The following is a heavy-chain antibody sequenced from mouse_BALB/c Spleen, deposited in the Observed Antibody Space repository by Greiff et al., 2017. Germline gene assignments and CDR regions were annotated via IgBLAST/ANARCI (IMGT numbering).Heavy chain of an antibody. CDR1: GFTFSDYY. D-gene: IGHD1-1*01. Sequence: EVHLVESGGGLVKPGGSLKLSCAASGFTFSDYYMYWVRQTPEKRLEWVATISDGGSYTYYPDSVKGRFTISRDNAKNNLYLQMSSLKSEDTAMYYCARDYYGSSPLFAYWGQGTLVTVSA. CDR3: ARDYYGSSPLFAY. V-gene: IGHV5-4*02. J-gene: IGHJ3*01. CDR2: ISDGGSYT.